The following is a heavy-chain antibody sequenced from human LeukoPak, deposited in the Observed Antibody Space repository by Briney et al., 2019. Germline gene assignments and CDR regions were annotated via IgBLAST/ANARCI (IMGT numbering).Heavy chain of an antibody. CDR3: ATSRGYCSSTSCYAGGGDAFDI. CDR1: GFTFTSSA. D-gene: IGHD2-2*01. CDR2: IVVGSGNT. J-gene: IGHJ3*02. V-gene: IGHV1-58*02. Sequence: SVKVSFTASGFTFTSSAMQWVRQARGQRLEWIGWIVVGSGNTNYAQKFQERVTITRDMSTSTAYMELSSLRSEDTAVYYCATSRGYCSSTSCYAGGGDAFDIWGQGTMVTVSS.